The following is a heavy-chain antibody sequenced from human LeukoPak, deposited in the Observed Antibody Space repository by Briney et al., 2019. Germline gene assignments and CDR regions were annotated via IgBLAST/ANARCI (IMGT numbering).Heavy chain of an antibody. CDR2: ISASGGRT. Sequence: PGGSLRLSCAASGFTFSSYGMSWARQAPGKGLEWVSAISASGGRTYYADSVKGRFTISRDNSKNTLYLQMNSLRAEDTAVYYCAKEAGYSSGWYNWFDPWGRGTLVTVSS. D-gene: IGHD6-19*01. J-gene: IGHJ5*02. V-gene: IGHV3-23*01. CDR3: AKEAGYSSGWYNWFDP. CDR1: GFTFSSYG.